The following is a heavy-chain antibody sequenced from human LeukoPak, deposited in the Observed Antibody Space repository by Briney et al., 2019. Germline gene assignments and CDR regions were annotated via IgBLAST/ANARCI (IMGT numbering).Heavy chain of an antibody. V-gene: IGHV5-51*01. CDR3: ARRLKNSNGWTFDY. Sequence: GESLKVSCTCACYSFTIYWIGWVRQMPGKGLEWMGIIYPGDSDTRYSPSFQGHVTISADRSINNAYLQWSSLKASDTAIYYCARRLKNSNGWTFDYWGQGTLVIVSS. CDR1: CYSFTIYW. CDR2: IYPGDSDT. J-gene: IGHJ4*02. D-gene: IGHD6-19*01.